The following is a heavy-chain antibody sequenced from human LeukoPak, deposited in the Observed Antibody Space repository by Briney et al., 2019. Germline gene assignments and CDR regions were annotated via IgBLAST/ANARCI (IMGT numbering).Heavy chain of an antibody. D-gene: IGHD5-18*01. Sequence: GGSLRLSCAASGFTFSSYWMSWFRQAPGKGLEWVANIKEDGSEKYYVDSVKGRFTISRDNAKNSLYLQMNSLRAEDTAVYYCARARGYSYGHNFDYWGQGTLVTVSS. V-gene: IGHV3-7*04. J-gene: IGHJ4*02. CDR2: IKEDGSEK. CDR3: ARARGYSYGHNFDY. CDR1: GFTFSSYW.